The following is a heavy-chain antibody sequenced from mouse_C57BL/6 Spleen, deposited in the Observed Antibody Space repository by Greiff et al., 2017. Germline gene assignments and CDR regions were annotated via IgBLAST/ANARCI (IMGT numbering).Heavy chain of an antibody. D-gene: IGHD4-1*01. J-gene: IGHJ1*03. CDR3: TRSLGTDWYFDV. Sequence: EVMLVESGEGLVKPGGSLKLSCAASGFTFSSYAMSWVRQTPEKRLEWVAYISSGGDYIYYADTVKGRFTISRDNARNTLYLQMSSLKSEDTAMXYCTRSLGTDWYFDVWGTGTTVTVSS. V-gene: IGHV5-9-1*02. CDR2: ISSGGDYI. CDR1: GFTFSSYA.